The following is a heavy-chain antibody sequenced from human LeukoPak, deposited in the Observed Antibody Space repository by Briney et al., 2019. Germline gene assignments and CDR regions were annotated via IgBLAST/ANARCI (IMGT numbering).Heavy chain of an antibody. CDR2: INPNSGGT. D-gene: IGHD6-19*01. Sequence: GASVTVSCTASGYTFTGYYMHWVRQAPGQGPEWMGWINPNSGGTNYAQKFQGRVTMTRDTSISTAYMELSRLRSDDTAVYYCARVAGSSGCFDYWGQGTLVTVSS. CDR3: ARVAGSSGCFDY. CDR1: GYTFTGYY. V-gene: IGHV1-2*02. J-gene: IGHJ4*02.